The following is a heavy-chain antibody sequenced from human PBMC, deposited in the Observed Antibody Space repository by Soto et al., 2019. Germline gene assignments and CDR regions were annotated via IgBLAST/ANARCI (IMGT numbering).Heavy chain of an antibody. D-gene: IGHD6-13*01. CDR3: ARDLGYSSSPYYYYGMDV. CDR2: ISYDGSNK. V-gene: IGHV3-30-3*01. CDR1: GFTFSSYA. Sequence: GGSLGLSCAASGFTFSSYAMHWVRQAPGKGLEWVAVISYDGSNKYYADSVKGRFTISRDNSKNTLYLQMNSLRAEDTAVYYCARDLGYSSSPYYYYGMDVWGQGTTVTVSS. J-gene: IGHJ6*02.